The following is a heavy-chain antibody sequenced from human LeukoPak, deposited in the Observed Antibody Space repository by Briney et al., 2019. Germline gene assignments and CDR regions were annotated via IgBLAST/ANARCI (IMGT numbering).Heavy chain of an antibody. D-gene: IGHD3-22*01. V-gene: IGHV4-34*01. CDR1: GGSFSGYY. J-gene: IGHJ5*02. CDR3: ARGTPRYYYDSSGYRTRFDP. CDR2: INHSGST. Sequence: SETLSLTCAVYGGSFSGYYWSWIRQPPGKGLEWVGEINHSGSTNYNPSLKSRVTISVDTSKNQFSLKLSSVTAAGTAVYYCARGTPRYYYDSSGYRTRFDPWGQGTLVTVSS.